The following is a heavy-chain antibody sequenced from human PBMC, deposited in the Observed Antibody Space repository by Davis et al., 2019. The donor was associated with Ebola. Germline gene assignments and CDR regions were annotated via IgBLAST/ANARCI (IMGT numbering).Heavy chain of an antibody. CDR1: GFTFSSYA. D-gene: IGHD6-13*01. J-gene: IGHJ4*02. CDR3: ARDADSSSWRTAGFDY. CDR2: ISYDGSNK. V-gene: IGHV3-30-3*01. Sequence: GESLKISCAASGFTFSSYAMHWVRQAPGKGLEWVAVISYDGSNKYYADSVKGRFTISRDNSKNTLYLQMNSLRAEDTAVYYCARDADSSSWRTAGFDYWGQGTLVTVSS.